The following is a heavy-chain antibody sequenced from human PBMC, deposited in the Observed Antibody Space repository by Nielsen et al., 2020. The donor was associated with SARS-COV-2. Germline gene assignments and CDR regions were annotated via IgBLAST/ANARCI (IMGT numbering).Heavy chain of an antibody. Sequence: GESLKISCAASGFTFSSYAMSWVRQAPGKGLEWVSAISGSGGSTYYADSVKGRFTISRDNSKNTLYLQMNSLRAEDTAVYYCARDLAFGRYSDDAFDIWGQGTMVTVSS. CDR2: ISGSGGST. CDR3: ARDLAFGRYSDDAFDI. CDR1: GFTFSSYA. J-gene: IGHJ3*02. D-gene: IGHD2-15*01. V-gene: IGHV3-23*01.